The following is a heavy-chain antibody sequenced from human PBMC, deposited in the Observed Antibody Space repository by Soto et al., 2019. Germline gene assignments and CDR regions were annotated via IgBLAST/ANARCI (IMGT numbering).Heavy chain of an antibody. Sequence: SQTLSLTCAISGDSVSSNSAAWNWIRQSPSRGLEWLGRTYYRSKWYNDYAVSVKSRITINPDTSKNQFSLQLNSVTPEDTAVYYCARGKEEVGGWLVRLDYWGQGTLVTVSS. CDR2: TYYRSKWYN. CDR1: GDSVSSNSAA. D-gene: IGHD6-19*01. J-gene: IGHJ4*02. CDR3: ARGKEEVGGWLVRLDY. V-gene: IGHV6-1*01.